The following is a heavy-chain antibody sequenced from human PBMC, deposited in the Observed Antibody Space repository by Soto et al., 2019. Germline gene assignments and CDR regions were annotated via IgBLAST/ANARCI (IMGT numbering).Heavy chain of an antibody. CDR3: ASGILSSSGWYAIGLGE. J-gene: IGHJ4*02. D-gene: IGHD6-19*01. Sequence: PGGSLRLSCAASGFTFSDYYMSWIRQAPGKGLEWVSYISSSGSTIYYADSVKGRFTISRDNAKNSLYLQMNSLRAEDTAVYYCASGILSSSGWYAIGLGEWGQGTLVTVSS. CDR2: ISSSGSTI. CDR1: GFTFSDYY. V-gene: IGHV3-11*01.